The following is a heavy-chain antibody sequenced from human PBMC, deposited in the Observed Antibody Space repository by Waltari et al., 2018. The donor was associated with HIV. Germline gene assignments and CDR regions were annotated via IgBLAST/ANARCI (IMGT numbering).Heavy chain of an antibody. Sequence: QLQLQESGPGLVKPSETLSLTRTVSGGSISSSSYYWGWIRQPPGKGLEWIGSIYYSGSTYYNPSLKSRVTISVDTSKNQFSLKLSSVTAADTAVYYCARADIVLMVYAPHFDYWGQGTLVTVSS. V-gene: IGHV4-39*01. D-gene: IGHD2-8*01. J-gene: IGHJ4*02. CDR3: ARADIVLMVYAPHFDY. CDR1: GGSISSSSYY. CDR2: IYYSGST.